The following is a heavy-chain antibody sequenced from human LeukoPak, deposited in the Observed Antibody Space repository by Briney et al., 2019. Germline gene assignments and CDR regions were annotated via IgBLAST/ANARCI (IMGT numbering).Heavy chain of an antibody. Sequence: SETLSLTCTVSGGSISSYYWSWIRQPPGKGLEWIGYIYYSGSTNYNPSLKSRVTISVDTSKNQFSLKLSSVTAADTAVYYCARASSASSWYSDYWGQGTLVTVSS. V-gene: IGHV4-59*01. CDR2: IYYSGST. D-gene: IGHD6-13*01. CDR1: GGSISSYY. CDR3: ARASSASSWYSDY. J-gene: IGHJ4*02.